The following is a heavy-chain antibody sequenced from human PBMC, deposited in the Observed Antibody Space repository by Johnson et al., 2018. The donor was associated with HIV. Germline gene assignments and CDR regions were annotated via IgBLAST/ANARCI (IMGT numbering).Heavy chain of an antibody. CDR2: IYSGGRT. J-gene: IGHJ3*02. V-gene: IGHV3-66*04. CDR1: GFIVSSDY. CDR3: ARQRGCDI. Sequence: MLLVESGGGLVQPGGSLRLSCAASGFIVSSDYMSWVRQAPGKGLEWVSLIYSGGRTYYTDSVKGRFTISRDNPKNSLYLQMNSLRVEDTAVYYCARQRGCDIWGQGTMVTVSS.